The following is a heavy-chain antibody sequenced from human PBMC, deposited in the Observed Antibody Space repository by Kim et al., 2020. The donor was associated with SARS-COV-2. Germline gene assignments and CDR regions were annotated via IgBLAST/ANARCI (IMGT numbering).Heavy chain of an antibody. CDR1: GYTFTKND. Sequence: ASVKVSCKASGYTFTKNDITWVRQAPGQGLEWMGWISGKNGNTNYAQKVQGRVTLSTDTSTSTGYMELRSLRSDDTGVYYCARGSGSSPPGLDVWGQGTTVTVSS. CDR2: ISGKNGNT. J-gene: IGHJ6*02. V-gene: IGHV1-18*01. CDR3: ARGSGSSPPGLDV. D-gene: IGHD6-13*01.